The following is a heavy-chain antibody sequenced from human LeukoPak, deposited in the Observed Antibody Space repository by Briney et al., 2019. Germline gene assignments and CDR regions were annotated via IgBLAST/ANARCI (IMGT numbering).Heavy chain of an antibody. CDR2: IYYSGST. V-gene: IGHV4-39*01. D-gene: IGHD3-10*01. Sequence: PSETLSLTCTVSGGSISSSSYYWGWIRQPPGKGLEWIGSIYYSGSTYYNPSLKSRVTISVDTSKNQFSLKLSSVTAADTAVYYCARRGMVRGDPFDYWGQGTLVTVSS. CDR1: GGSISSSSYY. J-gene: IGHJ4*02. CDR3: ARRGMVRGDPFDY.